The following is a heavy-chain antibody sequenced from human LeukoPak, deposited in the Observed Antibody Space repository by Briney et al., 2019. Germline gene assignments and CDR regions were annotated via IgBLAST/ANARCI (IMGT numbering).Heavy chain of an antibody. CDR1: GGSISSGTYY. Sequence: SQTLSLTCTVSGGSISSGTYYWSWIRQPAGKGLEWIGHIYTSGSTKYNPSLKSRVTISVDTSKNQFSLKLSSVTAADTAVYYCARLGTEWSTPLDAFDIWGQGTMVTVSS. CDR2: IYTSGST. J-gene: IGHJ3*02. V-gene: IGHV4-61*09. D-gene: IGHD1-7*01. CDR3: ARLGTEWSTPLDAFDI.